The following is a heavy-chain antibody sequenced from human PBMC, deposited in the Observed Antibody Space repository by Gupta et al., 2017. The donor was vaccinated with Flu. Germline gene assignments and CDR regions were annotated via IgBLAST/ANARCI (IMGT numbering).Heavy chain of an antibody. J-gene: IGHJ5*02. CDR1: GGSFSGYY. CDR2: IRHSGST. CDR3: AGYQLLYRFDP. Sequence: QVQLQQWGAGLLKPSETLSPTCAVDGGSFSGYYWSWIRQPPGKGLEWIGEIRHSGSTNYNPSLKSRVTISADPSKRQFSLTLSSVTAADTAVYYCAGYQLLYRFDPWGQGTLVTVSS. V-gene: IGHV4-34*01. D-gene: IGHD2-2*02.